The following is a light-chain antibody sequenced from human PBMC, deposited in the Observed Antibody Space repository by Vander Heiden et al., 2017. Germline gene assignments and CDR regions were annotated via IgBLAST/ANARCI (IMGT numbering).Light chain of an antibody. V-gene: IGLV2-14*01. CDR1: SSVIGGYNY. CDR2: EVT. Sequence: QSALTQPASVSGSPGQSITISCTGTSSVIGGYNYVSWYQQHPGKGPKLIIYEVTNRPSGVSNRFSGSKSDNTASLTISGLQADDEADYYCSSYTTSSTLVFGGGTRLTVL. J-gene: IGLJ2*01. CDR3: SSYTTSSTLV.